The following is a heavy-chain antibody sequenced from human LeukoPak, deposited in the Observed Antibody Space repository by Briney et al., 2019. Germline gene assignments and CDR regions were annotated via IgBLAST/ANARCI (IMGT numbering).Heavy chain of an antibody. J-gene: IGHJ4*02. CDR3: ARQVLLWFGELSSGDADY. CDR2: IYYSGST. CDR1: GGSISSSSSS. Sequence: SETLSLTCTVSGGSISSSSSSWGWIRQPPGKGLEWIGSIYYSGSTYYNPSLKSRVTISVDTSKNQFSLKLSSVTAADTAVYYCARQVLLWFGELSSGDADYWGQGTLVTVSS. D-gene: IGHD3-10*01. V-gene: IGHV4-39*01.